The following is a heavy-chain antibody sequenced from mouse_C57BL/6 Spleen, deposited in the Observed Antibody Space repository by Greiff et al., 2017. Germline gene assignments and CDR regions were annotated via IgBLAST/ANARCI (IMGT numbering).Heavy chain of an antibody. CDR3: ARDDITTVVATNFDV. J-gene: IGHJ1*03. V-gene: IGHV1-26*01. D-gene: IGHD1-1*01. Sequence: VQLQQSGPELVKPGASVKISCKASGYTFTDYYMNWVKQSHGKSLEWIGDINPNNGGTSYNQKFKGKATLTVDKSSSTAYMELRSLTSEDSAVYYCARDDITTVVATNFDVWGTGTTVTVSS. CDR1: GYTFTDYY. CDR2: INPNNGGT.